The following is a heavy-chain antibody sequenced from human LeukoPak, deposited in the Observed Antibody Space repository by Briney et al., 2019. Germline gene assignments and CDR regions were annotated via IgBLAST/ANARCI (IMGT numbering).Heavy chain of an antibody. Sequence: ASVKVSCKASGYTFTGYYMHWVRQAPGQGHEWMGWINPNSGGTNYAQKFQGRVTITRDTSISTAYMELSRLRSDDTAVYYCARDTQWLVLDYWGQGTLVTVSS. V-gene: IGHV1-2*02. D-gene: IGHD6-19*01. CDR2: INPNSGGT. J-gene: IGHJ4*02. CDR1: GYTFTGYY. CDR3: ARDTQWLVLDY.